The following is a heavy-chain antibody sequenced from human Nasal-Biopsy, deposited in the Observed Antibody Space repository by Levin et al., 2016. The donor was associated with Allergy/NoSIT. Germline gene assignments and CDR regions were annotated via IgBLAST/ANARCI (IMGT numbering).Heavy chain of an antibody. Sequence: GGSLRLSCAASGFTFTNAWMSWVRQAPGKGLEWVGRIKSKTDGGTTDYAAPVKGRFTISRDDSKNTLYLQMNSLKTEDTAVYYCTTVSPPPWTYYYGSGSHINSDYWGQGTLVTVSS. D-gene: IGHD3-10*01. V-gene: IGHV3-15*01. CDR1: GFTFTNAW. CDR2: IKSKTDGGTT. J-gene: IGHJ4*02. CDR3: TTVSPPPWTYYYGSGSHINSDY.